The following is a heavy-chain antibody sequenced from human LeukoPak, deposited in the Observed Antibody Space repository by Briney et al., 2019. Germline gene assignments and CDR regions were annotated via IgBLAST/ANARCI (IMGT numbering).Heavy chain of an antibody. V-gene: IGHV1-69*04. CDR1: GGTFSSYA. CDR2: IIPILGIA. Sequence: ASVKVSCKASGGTFSSYAISWVRQAPGQGLEWMGRIIPILGIANYAQKFQGRVTITADKSTSTAYMELSSLRSEDTAVYYCAKDNSPYGAGRLPKSFFDSWGQGTLVTVSS. J-gene: IGHJ4*02. CDR3: AKDNSPYGAGRLPKSFFDS. D-gene: IGHD3-10*01.